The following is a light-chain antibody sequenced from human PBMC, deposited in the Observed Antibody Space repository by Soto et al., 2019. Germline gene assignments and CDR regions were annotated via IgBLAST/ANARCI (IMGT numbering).Light chain of an antibody. Sequence: QSALTQPASVSGSPGQSITISCIGTSNDISPYNYVSWYLHHPGQAPQLLIYNVHNRPSGISARFSGSKSANTASLTTSGLQHEDTALYYSCWYTRSGTLSFGGGTKLTVL. CDR2: NVH. CDR1: SNDISPYNY. J-gene: IGLJ2*01. CDR3: CWYTRSGTLS. V-gene: IGLV2-14*01.